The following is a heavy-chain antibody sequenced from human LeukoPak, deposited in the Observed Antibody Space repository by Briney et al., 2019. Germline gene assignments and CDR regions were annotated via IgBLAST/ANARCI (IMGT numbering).Heavy chain of an antibody. J-gene: IGHJ4*02. CDR2: IIPIFGTA. D-gene: IGHD6-6*01. V-gene: IGHV1-69*01. CDR1: GGTFSSYA. CDR3: ARDDASSSDY. Sequence: SVKVSCKASGGTFSSYAISWVRQAPGQGLEWMGGIIPIFGTASYAQKFQGRVTITADESTSTAYMELSSLRSEDTAVYYCARDDASSSDYWGQGTLVTVSS.